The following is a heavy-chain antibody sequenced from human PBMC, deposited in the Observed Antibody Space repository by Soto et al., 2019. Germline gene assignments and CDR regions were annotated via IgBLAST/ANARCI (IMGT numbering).Heavy chain of an antibody. CDR1: GFTVTINY. V-gene: IGHV3-53*01. Sequence: EVQVVESGGGLIQPGRSLRLSCAVSGFTVTINYMSWVRQAPGKGLEWVSVIYSGGTIYYADSVKGRFTISRDTSKNTQYLQMNSLRGEDTAVYYCHGYGYWGQGTQVTVSS. CDR2: IYSGGTI. CDR3: HGYGY. J-gene: IGHJ4*02. D-gene: IGHD5-12*01.